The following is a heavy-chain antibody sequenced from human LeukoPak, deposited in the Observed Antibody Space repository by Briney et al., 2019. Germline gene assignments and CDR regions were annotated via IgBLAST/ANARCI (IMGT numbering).Heavy chain of an antibody. D-gene: IGHD2-15*01. CDR1: GFTFRTYD. V-gene: IGHV3-13*01. CDR3: VRVAWPDYHGMDV. CDR2: IGTAGDT. J-gene: IGHJ6*02. Sequence: PGGSLRLSCAASGFTFRTYDFHWVRQVKGKGLEWVSGIGTAGDTYYEGSVKGRFTISRENAKNSLHLQMNSLRAGDTAVYHCVRVAWPDYHGMDVWGQGTTVTVFS.